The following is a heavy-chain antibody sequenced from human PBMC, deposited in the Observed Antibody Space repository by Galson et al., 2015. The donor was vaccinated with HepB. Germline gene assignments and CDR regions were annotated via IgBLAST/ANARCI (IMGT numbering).Heavy chain of an antibody. Sequence: SLRLSCAASEFTFRSYGMHWVRQAPGKGLEWVAVMSHDGSNKYYADSVKGRFTISRDNSRNTLYLQMSSLRVEDTAVYYCARDSGQQLLIFYYGLDVWGQGTTVTVSS. CDR2: MSHDGSNK. D-gene: IGHD6-19*01. CDR3: ARDSGQQLLIFYYGLDV. V-gene: IGHV3-30*03. J-gene: IGHJ6*02. CDR1: EFTFRSYG.